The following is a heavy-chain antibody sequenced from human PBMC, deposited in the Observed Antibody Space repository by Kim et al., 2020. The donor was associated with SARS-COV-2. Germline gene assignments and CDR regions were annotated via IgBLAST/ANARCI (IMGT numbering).Heavy chain of an antibody. Sequence: YADSVKGRLTISKDNSKNSLYLHMNSLRAEDTAVYYCARSAGGGYYYGMDVWGQGTTVTVSS. V-gene: IGHV3-33*01. J-gene: IGHJ6*02. CDR3: ARSAGGGYYYGMDV. D-gene: IGHD6-13*01.